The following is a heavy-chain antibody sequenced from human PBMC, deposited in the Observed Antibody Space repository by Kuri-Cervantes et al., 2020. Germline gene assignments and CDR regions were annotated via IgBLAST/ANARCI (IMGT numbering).Heavy chain of an antibody. Sequence: ASVKVSCKASGYTFTSYDINWVRQATGQGLEWMGWMNPNSGNTGYAQKFQGRVTMTEDTSTDTAYMELSSLRSEDTAVYYCATSGFRSLFLRTQVAVAGTSAFDIWGQGTMVTVSS. CDR3: ATSGFRSLFLRTQVAVAGTSAFDI. J-gene: IGHJ3*02. V-gene: IGHV1-8*01. D-gene: IGHD6-19*01. CDR1: GYTFTSYD. CDR2: MNPNSGNT.